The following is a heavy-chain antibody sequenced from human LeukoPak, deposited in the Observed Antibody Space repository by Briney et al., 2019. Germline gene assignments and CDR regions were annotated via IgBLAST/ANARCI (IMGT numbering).Heavy chain of an antibody. D-gene: IGHD2-2*01. CDR3: ARFAVYCSSTSCYSPRDAFDI. CDR1: GVSISSGSYY. J-gene: IGHJ3*02. CDR2: IYTSGST. Sequence: PSQTLSLTCTVSGVSISSGSYYWSWIRQPAGKGLEWIGRIYTSGSTNYNPSLKSRVTISVDTSKNQFSLKLSSVTAADTAVYYCARFAVYCSSTSCYSPRDAFDIWGQGTMVTVSS. V-gene: IGHV4-61*02.